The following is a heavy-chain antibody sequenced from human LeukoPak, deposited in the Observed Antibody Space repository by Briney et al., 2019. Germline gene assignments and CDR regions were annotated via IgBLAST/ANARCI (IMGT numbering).Heavy chain of an antibody. V-gene: IGHV3-23*01. CDR3: ARHDSFIPY. D-gene: IGHD5-18*01. CDR2: ISDTGRQT. J-gene: IGHJ4*02. Sequence: PGGSLRLSCAASGFTFSDYAMSWVRQAAGKGLEWVSGISDTGRQTYYTDSVKGRFTISRDDSKKTVYLQMKTLTAEDTAIYFCARHDSFIPYWGQGTLVTVSS. CDR1: GFTFSDYA.